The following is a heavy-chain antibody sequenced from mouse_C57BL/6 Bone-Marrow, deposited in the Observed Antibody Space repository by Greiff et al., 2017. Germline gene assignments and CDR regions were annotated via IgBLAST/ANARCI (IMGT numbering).Heavy chain of an antibody. CDR1: GYAFSSYW. Sequence: QVHVKQSGAELVKPGASVKISCKASGYAFSSYWMNWVKQRPGKGLEWIGQIYPGDGDTNYNGKFKGKATLTADKSSSTAYMQLSSLTSEDTAVYYCARKDDCDRAYAMDYWGQGTSVTVSS. V-gene: IGHV1-80*01. CDR2: IYPGDGDT. J-gene: IGHJ4*01. CDR3: ARKDDCDRAYAMDY. D-gene: IGHD2-4*01.